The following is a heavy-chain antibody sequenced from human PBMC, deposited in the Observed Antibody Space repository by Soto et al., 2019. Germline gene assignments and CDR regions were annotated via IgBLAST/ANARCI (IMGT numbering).Heavy chain of an antibody. D-gene: IGHD6-19*01. V-gene: IGHV1-69*13. CDR1: GVTFSSFP. Sequence: GASVKVSCKASGVTFSSFPIAGVRQAPGQGLEWVGGIIPIFGTTKYAQNFRDRVTISADESTSTAYMELSSLRFEDTAVYYCAMIEYSSGSDYWGQGTLVTVSS. CDR2: IIPIFGTT. CDR3: AMIEYSSGSDY. J-gene: IGHJ4*02.